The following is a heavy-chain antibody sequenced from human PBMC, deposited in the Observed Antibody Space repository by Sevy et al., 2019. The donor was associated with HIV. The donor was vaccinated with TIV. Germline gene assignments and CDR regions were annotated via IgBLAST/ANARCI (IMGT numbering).Heavy chain of an antibody. CDR3: AREAGMQWLVKDDAFDI. V-gene: IGHV3-7*01. CDR2: IKQDGSEK. Sequence: GGSLRLSCAASGFTFSSYWMSWVRQAPGKGLEWVANIKQDGSEKYYVDSVKGRFTISRDNAKNSLYLQMNSLRAEDTAAYYCAREAGMQWLVKDDAFDIWGQGTMVTVSS. J-gene: IGHJ3*02. CDR1: GFTFSSYW. D-gene: IGHD6-19*01.